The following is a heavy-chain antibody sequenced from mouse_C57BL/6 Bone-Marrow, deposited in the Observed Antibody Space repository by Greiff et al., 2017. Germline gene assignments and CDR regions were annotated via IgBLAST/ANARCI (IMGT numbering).Heavy chain of an antibody. CDR1: GYTFTNYW. CDR2: IYPGGGYI. Sequence: VQLQQSGAELVRPGTSVKMSCKASGYTFTNYWIGWVKQRPGHGLEWIGDIYPGGGYINYNETFKGKATLTADKASSTVYMQLSSLTSEDSAVYYCAGRLAHCYAMDYWGQGTSVTVSS. CDR3: AGRLAHCYAMDY. V-gene: IGHV1-63*01. J-gene: IGHJ4*01.